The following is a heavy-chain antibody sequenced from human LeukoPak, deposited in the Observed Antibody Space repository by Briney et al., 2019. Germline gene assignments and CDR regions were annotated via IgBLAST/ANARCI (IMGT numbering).Heavy chain of an antibody. Sequence: PGGSLRLSCAASGFTFSGSAMHWVRQASGKGLEWVGRIRSKANSYATAYAASVKGRFTISRDDSKNTAYLQMNSLKTEDTAVYYCTRQGFFSSGSDYWGQGTLVTVSS. D-gene: IGHD3-22*01. V-gene: IGHV3-73*01. CDR3: TRQGFFSSGSDY. CDR1: GFTFSGSA. J-gene: IGHJ4*02. CDR2: IRSKANSYAT.